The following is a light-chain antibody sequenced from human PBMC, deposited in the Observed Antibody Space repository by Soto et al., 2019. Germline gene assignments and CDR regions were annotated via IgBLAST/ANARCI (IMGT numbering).Light chain of an antibody. V-gene: IGLV1-44*01. Sequence: QSVLTQPPSASGTPGQRVTISCSGSSSNIGSNTINWYQQLPGTAPKLLIYSNNQRPSGVPDRFSGSMSGTSASLAISGLQSEDEADYYCAAWDDRLNGYVFGTGTKVTVL. CDR3: AAWDDRLNGYV. CDR2: SNN. CDR1: SSNIGSNT. J-gene: IGLJ1*01.